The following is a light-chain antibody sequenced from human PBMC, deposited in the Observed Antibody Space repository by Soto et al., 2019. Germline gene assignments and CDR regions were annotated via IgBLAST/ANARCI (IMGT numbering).Light chain of an antibody. CDR3: SSYTSSSTLV. J-gene: IGLJ1*01. CDR1: SSDVGGYNY. Sequence: QSALTQPASVSGSPGQSITISCTGTSSDVGGYNYVSWYQQHPGKVPKLMIYEVSNRPSGVSNRFSGSKSGNTASLTISGLQAEDEADYYCSSYTSSSTLVFGTGTKV. CDR2: EVS. V-gene: IGLV2-14*01.